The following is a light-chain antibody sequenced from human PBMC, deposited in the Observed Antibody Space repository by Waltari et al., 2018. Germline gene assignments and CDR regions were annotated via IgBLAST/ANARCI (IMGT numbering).Light chain of an antibody. V-gene: IGKV3-15*01. CDR2: DAS. CDR3: QQSNNWPYT. CDR1: QSVGNK. J-gene: IGKJ2*01. Sequence: TVSCRASQSVGNKLAWYQQKPGQAPRLLFYDASTRATGIPVRFSGSGSGTEFTLTISSLQSEDFAVYYCQQSNNWPYTFGQGTKLEIK.